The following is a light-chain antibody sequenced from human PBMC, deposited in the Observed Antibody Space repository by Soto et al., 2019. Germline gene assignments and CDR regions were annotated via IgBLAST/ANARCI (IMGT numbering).Light chain of an antibody. CDR3: QQYENLPT. V-gene: IGKV1-5*01. J-gene: IGKJ5*01. CDR1: HSISSW. Sequence: DIQMTQSPSTLSASVGDRVTITCRASHSISSWLAWCQQKPGKAPKLLIYAASSLQSGVPSRFSGGGSGTDFTFTISRLQPEDIATYYCQQYENLPTFGQGTRLENK. CDR2: AAS.